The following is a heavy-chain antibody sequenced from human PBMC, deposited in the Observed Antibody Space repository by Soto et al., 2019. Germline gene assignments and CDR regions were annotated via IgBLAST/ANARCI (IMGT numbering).Heavy chain of an antibody. J-gene: IGHJ3*02. V-gene: IGHV3-9*01. CDR2: ICYNSGSI. CDR3: AKDSIRDPLFPFGAFDI. D-gene: IGHD2-21*01. Sequence: PGGSLRLSCAASGFTFSSYAMHWVRQAPGKGLEWVSGICYNSGSICYADSVKGRFTISRDNAKNSLYLQMNSLRAEDTALYYCAKDSIRDPLFPFGAFDIWGQGTMVTVSS. CDR1: GFTFSSYA.